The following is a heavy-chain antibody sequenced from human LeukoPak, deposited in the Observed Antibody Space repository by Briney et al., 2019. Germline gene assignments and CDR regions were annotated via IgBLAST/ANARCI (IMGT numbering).Heavy chain of an antibody. V-gene: IGHV5-51*01. J-gene: IGHJ3*02. CDR3: ARTNLWFGELDAFDI. CDR1: GYSFSNYW. CDR2: IYPDDSNT. Sequence: GESLKISCKGSGYSFSNYWIAWVRQMPGKGLEWMGIIYPDDSNTRYSPSFQGQVTISADKSISIASLQWSSLKATDTAMYHCARTNLWFGELDAFDIWGQGTLVTVPS. D-gene: IGHD3-10*01.